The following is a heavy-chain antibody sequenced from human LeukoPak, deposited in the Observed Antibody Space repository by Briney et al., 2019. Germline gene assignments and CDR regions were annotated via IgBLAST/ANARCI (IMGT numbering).Heavy chain of an antibody. J-gene: IGHJ4*02. D-gene: IGHD3-22*01. CDR2: IIPIFGTA. CDR3: ASRLWYDSSGYYYAVVDY. V-gene: IGHV1-69*13. CDR1: GGTFSSYA. Sequence: EASVKVSCKASGGTFSSYAISWVRQAPGQGLEWMGGIIPIFGTANYAQKFQGRVTITADESTSTAYMELSSLRSEGTAVYYCASRLWYDSSGYYYAVVDYWGQGTLVTVSS.